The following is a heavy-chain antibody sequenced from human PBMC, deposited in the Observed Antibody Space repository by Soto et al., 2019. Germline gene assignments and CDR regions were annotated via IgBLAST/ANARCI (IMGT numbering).Heavy chain of an antibody. Sequence: SETLSLTCTVSGGSISSYYWSWIRQPPGKGLEWIGYIYYSGSTNYNPSLKSRVTISVDTSKNQFSLKLSSVTAADTAVYYCARSNMVRAYYYYMDVWGKGTTVTVSS. J-gene: IGHJ6*03. CDR1: GGSISSYY. V-gene: IGHV4-59*08. CDR2: IYYSGST. D-gene: IGHD3-10*01. CDR3: ARSNMVRAYYYYMDV.